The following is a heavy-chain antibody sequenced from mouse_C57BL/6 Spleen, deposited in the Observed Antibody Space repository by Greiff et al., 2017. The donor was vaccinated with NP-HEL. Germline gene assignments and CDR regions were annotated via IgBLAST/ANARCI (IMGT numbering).Heavy chain of an antibody. CDR3: ARGKDYGYDHAMDY. Sequence: EVQVVESEGGLVQPGSSMKLSCTASGFTFSDYYMAWVRQVPEKGLEWVANINYDGSSTYYLDSLKSRFIISRDNAKNILYLQMSSLKSEDTATYYCARGKDYGYDHAMDYWGQGTSVTVSS. D-gene: IGHD2-2*01. V-gene: IGHV5-16*01. CDR1: GFTFSDYY. J-gene: IGHJ4*01. CDR2: INYDGSST.